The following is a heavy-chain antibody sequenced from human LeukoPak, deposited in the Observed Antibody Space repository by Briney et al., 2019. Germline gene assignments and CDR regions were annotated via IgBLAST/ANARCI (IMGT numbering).Heavy chain of an antibody. J-gene: IGHJ4*02. CDR1: GFTFSSYD. V-gene: IGHV3-48*03. D-gene: IGHD6-19*01. CDR3: ARVYSSGWYLGY. CDR2: IRSSGSTI. Sequence: GGSLRLSCAASGFTFSSYDMNWVRQAPGKGLEWVSYIRSSGSTIYYADSVKGRFTTSRDNAKNSLYLQMNRLRPEDTAVYYCARVYSSGWYLGYWGQGTLVTVSS.